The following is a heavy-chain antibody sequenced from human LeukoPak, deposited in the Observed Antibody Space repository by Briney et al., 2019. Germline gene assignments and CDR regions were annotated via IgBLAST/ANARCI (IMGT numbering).Heavy chain of an antibody. V-gene: IGHV4-59*01. CDR3: ARDGHYYYMDV. J-gene: IGHJ6*03. CDR1: GGSISRYY. CDR2: IYYSGST. Sequence: SETLSLTCTVSGGSISRYYWSWIRQPPGKGLEWIGYIYYSGSTNYNPSLKSRVTISVDTSKNQFSLKLSSVTAADTAVYYCARDGHYYYMDVWGKGTTVTVSS.